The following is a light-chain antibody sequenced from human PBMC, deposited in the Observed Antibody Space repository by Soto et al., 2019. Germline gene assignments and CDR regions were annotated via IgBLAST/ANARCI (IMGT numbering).Light chain of an antibody. Sequence: QSVLTQPPSASGTPGQRVTISCSGSSSNFGTNYVYWYHHLPGTAPKLLIYRDNRRPSGVPDRFSGSKSGTSASLDISGLRSEDEADYYCAGWDDSLSGWVFGGGTKVTVL. CDR3: AGWDDSLSGWV. CDR1: SSNFGTNY. V-gene: IGLV1-47*01. J-gene: IGLJ3*02. CDR2: RDN.